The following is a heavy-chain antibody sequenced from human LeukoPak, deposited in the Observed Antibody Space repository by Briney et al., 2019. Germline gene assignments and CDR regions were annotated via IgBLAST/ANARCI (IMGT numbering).Heavy chain of an antibody. J-gene: IGHJ4*02. V-gene: IGHV3-23*01. CDR1: GFTFSTYA. D-gene: IGHD1-26*01. CDR3: AKESPYAVGGTGRVYYFDY. CDR2: ISNRDST. Sequence: PGGSLRLSCAASGFTFSTYAISWVRQAPGKGLEWVSAISNRDSTYYADSVKGRFTISRDNSKNTVHLQMNSLRVEDTAVYYCAKESPYAVGGTGRVYYFDYWGQGALVIVSS.